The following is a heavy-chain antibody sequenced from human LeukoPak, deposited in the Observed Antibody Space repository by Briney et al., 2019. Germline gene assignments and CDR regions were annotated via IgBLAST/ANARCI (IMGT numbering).Heavy chain of an antibody. D-gene: IGHD6-13*01. CDR3: ARDSSIAAAGKFDY. J-gene: IGHJ4*02. Sequence: KPSETLSLTCTVSGGSISRYYWGWIRQPPGKGLEWIGYIYYSGSTNYNPSLKSRVTISVDTSKNQFSLKLSSVTAADTAVYYCARDSSIAAAGKFDYWGQGTLVTVSS. V-gene: IGHV4-59*01. CDR2: IYYSGST. CDR1: GGSISRYY.